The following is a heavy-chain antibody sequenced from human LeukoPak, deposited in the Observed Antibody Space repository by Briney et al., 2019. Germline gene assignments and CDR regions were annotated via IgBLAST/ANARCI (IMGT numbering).Heavy chain of an antibody. V-gene: IGHV3-23*01. CDR3: AKVAQSRGFYCSGDCLIWD. CDR2: ISRSGRDI. D-gene: IGHD2-21*02. J-gene: IGHJ3*01. CDR1: GFTFCTYA. Sequence: GGSLRPSCAASGFTFCTYAMNWVRQAPGKGLEWVSSISRSGRDIYYADSVKGRFTISRDNSKNTLYLQMNSLRAEDTAVYYCAKVAQSRGFYCSGDCLIWDWGQGTMVTVSS.